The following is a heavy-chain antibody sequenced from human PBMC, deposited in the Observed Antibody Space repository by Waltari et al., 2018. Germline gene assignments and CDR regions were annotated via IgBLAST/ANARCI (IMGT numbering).Heavy chain of an antibody. Sequence: QVQLVQSGAEVKKPGSSVKVSCKASGGTFSSYAISWVRQAPGQGLEWMGGIIPILGIANYAQKFQGRVTITADESTSTAYMELSSLRSEDTAVYYCASSWYYYDSSGYSTLDYWDQGTLVTVSS. V-gene: IGHV1-69*04. CDR3: ASSWYYYDSSGYSTLDY. D-gene: IGHD3-22*01. CDR1: GGTFSSYA. CDR2: IIPILGIA. J-gene: IGHJ4*02.